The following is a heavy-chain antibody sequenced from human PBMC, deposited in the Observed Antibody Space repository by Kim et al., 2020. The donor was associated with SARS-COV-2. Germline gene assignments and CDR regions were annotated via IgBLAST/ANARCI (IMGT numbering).Heavy chain of an antibody. J-gene: IGHJ3*02. CDR1: GFTFSSYW. CDR2: INSDGTPT. Sequence: GGSLRLSCAASGFTFSSYWMHWVRQAPGKGLVWVSRINSDGTPTTYADSVKGRFTISRDNAKSTLYLQMNSLSAEDTAVYYCTRDERITVISPGAFDMWGQGTMVTVSS. CDR3: TRDERITVISPGAFDM. D-gene: IGHD4-4*01. V-gene: IGHV3-74*01.